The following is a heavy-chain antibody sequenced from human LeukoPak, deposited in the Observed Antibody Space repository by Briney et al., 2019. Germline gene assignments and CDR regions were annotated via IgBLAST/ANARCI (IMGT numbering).Heavy chain of an antibody. D-gene: IGHD3-10*01. CDR2: ISSDGDGT. CDR3: VRSSASSGPNCFDP. Sequence: GSLRLSCSASGFTFSTYAMHWVRQAPGKGLEYVSAISSDGDGTYNADSVKGRFTISRDNSKNTLYLQMSSLRTEDTAVYYCVRSSASSGPNCFDPWGQGTLVTVSS. J-gene: IGHJ5*02. V-gene: IGHV3-64D*09. CDR1: GFTFSTYA.